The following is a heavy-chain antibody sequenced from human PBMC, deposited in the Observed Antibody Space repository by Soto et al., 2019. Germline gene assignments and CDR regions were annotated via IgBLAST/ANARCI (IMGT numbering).Heavy chain of an antibody. V-gene: IGHV5-10-1*01. Sequence: PGESLKISCQGSGFSFTSSSINWVRQMPGKGLEWMGNIDPGDSYTRYSPSFQGHVTISVDKSISTAYLQWSDLKASDTAMYYCAWSATGTAPHYFDYWGQVTLVTVPS. CDR1: GFSFTSSS. CDR2: IDPGDSYT. J-gene: IGHJ4*01. D-gene: IGHD6-13*01. CDR3: AWSATGTAPHYFDY.